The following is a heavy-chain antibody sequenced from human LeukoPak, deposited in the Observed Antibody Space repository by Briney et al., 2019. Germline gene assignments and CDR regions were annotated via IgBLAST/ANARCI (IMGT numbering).Heavy chain of an antibody. V-gene: IGHV4-59*08. D-gene: IGHD6-13*01. CDR3: ARHWETSSWYVDY. CDR1: GGSISSYY. CDR2: ISYSGST. J-gene: IGHJ4*02. Sequence: PSETLSLTCTVSGGSISSYYWSWIRQPPGKGLEWIGYISYSGSTNYNPSLKSRVTISVDTSKDQLSLKLSSVTAADTAVYYCARHWETSSWYVDYWGQGTRVTVSS.